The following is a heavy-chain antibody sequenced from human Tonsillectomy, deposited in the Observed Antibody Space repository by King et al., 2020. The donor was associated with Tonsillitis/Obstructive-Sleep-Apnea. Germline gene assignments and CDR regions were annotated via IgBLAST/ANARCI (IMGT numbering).Heavy chain of an antibody. J-gene: IGHJ6*03. V-gene: IGHV3-53*01. CDR1: GFTVSSNY. D-gene: IGHD4-17*01. CDR2: IYIGGST. Sequence: VQLVESGGGLIQPGGSLRLSCAASGFTVSSNYMSWVRQAPGKGLEWVSVIYIGGSTYYADSVKGRFTISRDNSKNTLYLQMNSLRAGDTAVYYCARGYGDYYYYYYMDVWGKGTTVTVSS. CDR3: ARGYGDYYYYYYMDV.